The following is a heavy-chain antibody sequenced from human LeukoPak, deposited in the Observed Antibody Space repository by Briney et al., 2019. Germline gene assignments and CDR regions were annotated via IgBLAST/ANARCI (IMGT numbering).Heavy chain of an antibody. J-gene: IGHJ3*02. CDR3: ARDLVTVTKGFDI. D-gene: IGHD4-17*01. CDR2: IYYGGST. CDR1: GGSVSSYY. Sequence: SETLSLTCTVSGGSVSSYYLSWIRQPPGKGLEWIGYIYYGGSTNYNPSLKSRVTISIDTSKNQFSLKLSSVTAADTAVYYCARDLVTVTKGFDIWGQGTMVSVSS. V-gene: IGHV4-59*02.